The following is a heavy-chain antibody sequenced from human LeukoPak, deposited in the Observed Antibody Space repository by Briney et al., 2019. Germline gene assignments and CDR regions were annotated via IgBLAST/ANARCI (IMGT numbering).Heavy chain of an antibody. CDR1: GFTFSSYA. Sequence: GGSLRLSCAASGFTFSSYAMTWVRQAPGKGLEWVSAISGSDGTTYYADSVKGRFTISRDNSKNTLFLQMNSLRAEDTAVYYCARVTRGGYDGYFDYWGQGTLVTVSS. CDR2: ISGSDGTT. V-gene: IGHV3-23*01. CDR3: ARVTRGGYDGYFDY. J-gene: IGHJ4*02. D-gene: IGHD5-12*01.